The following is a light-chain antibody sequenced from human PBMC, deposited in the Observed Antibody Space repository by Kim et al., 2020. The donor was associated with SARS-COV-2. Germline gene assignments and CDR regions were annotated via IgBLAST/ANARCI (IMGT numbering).Light chain of an antibody. J-gene: IGLJ3*02. V-gene: IGLV2-14*03. CDR2: DVS. CDR3: SSYTSSSTLEV. CDR1: ISDVSGYNY. Sequence: SITISCTGTISDVSGYNYVSWYQQHPGKAPKLMIYDVSNRPSGVSNRFSGSKSGNTASLTISGLQAEDEADYYCSSYTSSSTLEVFGGGTQLTVL.